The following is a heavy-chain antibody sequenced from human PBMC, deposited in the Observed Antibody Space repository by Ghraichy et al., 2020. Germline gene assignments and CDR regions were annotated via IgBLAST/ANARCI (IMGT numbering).Heavy chain of an antibody. D-gene: IGHD5-18*01. CDR1: GGSFSGYY. Sequence: SETLSLTCAVYGGSFSGYYWSWIRQPPGKGLEWIGEINHSGSTNYNPSLKSRVTISVDTSKNQFSLKLSSVTAADTAVYYCARRRIQLWRSYFDYWGQGTLVTVSS. CDR2: INHSGST. CDR3: ARRRIQLWRSYFDY. V-gene: IGHV4-34*01. J-gene: IGHJ4*02.